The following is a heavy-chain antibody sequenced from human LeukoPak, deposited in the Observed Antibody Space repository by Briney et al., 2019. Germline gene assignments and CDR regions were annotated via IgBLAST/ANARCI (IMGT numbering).Heavy chain of an antibody. Sequence: SGGSLRLSCAASGFSFSSYWMSWVRQAPGKGLEWVANIKQDGSEKYYVDSAKGRFTISRDNAKNSLYLQMNSLRAEDTAVYYCATDLGSSRPNFWGQGTLVTVSS. CDR3: ATDLGSSRPNF. V-gene: IGHV3-7*01. CDR1: GFSFSSYW. CDR2: IKQDGSEK. D-gene: IGHD6-13*01. J-gene: IGHJ4*02.